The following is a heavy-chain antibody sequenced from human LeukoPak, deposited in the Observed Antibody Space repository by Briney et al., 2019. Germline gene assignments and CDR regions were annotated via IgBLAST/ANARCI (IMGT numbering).Heavy chain of an antibody. Sequence: SETLSLTCAVYGETFIHNFWTWIRQPPEKGLEWIGQINHSGSTYYNPSLKSRVTILVDTSKNQFSLKLTSVTAADAAVYYCARAMPYFYGSIAVPGTIDYWGQGILVTVSS. D-gene: IGHD6-19*01. CDR2: INHSGST. CDR3: ARAMPYFYGSIAVPGTIDY. V-gene: IGHV4-34*01. CDR1: GETFIHNF. J-gene: IGHJ4*02.